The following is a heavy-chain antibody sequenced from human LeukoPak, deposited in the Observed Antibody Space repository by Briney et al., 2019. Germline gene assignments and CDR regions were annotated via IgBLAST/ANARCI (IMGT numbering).Heavy chain of an antibody. D-gene: IGHD3-22*01. J-gene: IGHJ4*02. CDR2: IDSSSNYM. CDR1: GFTFNIYT. V-gene: IGHV3-21*01. Sequence: GGSLRLSCALSGFTFNIYTMNWVRQAPGKGLEWVSSIDSSSNYMYYADSVKGGFTNSRDNAKNSLYLQMNSLRAEDTAVYYCARDLAYYYDTSYDWGQGTLVTVSS. CDR3: ARDLAYYYDTSYD.